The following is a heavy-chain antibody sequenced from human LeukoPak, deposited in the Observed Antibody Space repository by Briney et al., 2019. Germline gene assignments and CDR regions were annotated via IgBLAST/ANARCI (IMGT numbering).Heavy chain of an antibody. CDR2: INPNSGGT. V-gene: IGHV1-2*02. CDR3: ARGDYYYYYGMDV. J-gene: IGHJ6*02. CDR1: GYTFTGYY. Sequence: VASVKVSCKASGYTFTGYYMHWVRQAPGQGLEWMGWINPNSGGTNYAQKFQGRVTMTRDTSISTAYMELSRLRSDDTAVYYCARGDYYYYYGMDVWGQGTMVTVSS.